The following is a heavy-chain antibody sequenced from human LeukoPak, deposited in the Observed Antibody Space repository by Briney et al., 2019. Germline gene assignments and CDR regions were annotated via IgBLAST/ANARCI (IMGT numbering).Heavy chain of an antibody. CDR1: GGSITSSY. CDR2: IYYTGGT. V-gene: IGHV4-59*01. J-gene: IGHJ3*01. Sequence: PAETLSLTCSVSGGSITSSYRSWVRQSPGNGLEWIGYIYYTGGTTYYPSLKGRVTISVDTSKNQFSLKLISLTAADTAVYYCARTTVINKGSSFDVWGQGTLVTVSS. D-gene: IGHD4-17*01. CDR3: ARTTVINKGSSFDV.